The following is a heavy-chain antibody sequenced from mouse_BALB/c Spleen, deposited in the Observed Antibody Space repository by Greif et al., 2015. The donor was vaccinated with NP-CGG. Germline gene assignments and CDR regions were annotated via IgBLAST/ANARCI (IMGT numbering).Heavy chain of an antibody. Sequence: EVQLQQSGPRLVKPSQSLSLTCSVTGDSITSGYWNWIRKFPGNKLEYMGYISYSGSTYYNPSLKSRISITRDTSKNQYYLQLKSVTTEDTATYYCARYYYGSSYYFDYWGQGTTLTVSS. CDR2: ISYSGST. J-gene: IGHJ2*01. D-gene: IGHD1-1*01. CDR3: ARYYYGSSYYFDY. CDR1: GDSITSGY. V-gene: IGHV3-8*02.